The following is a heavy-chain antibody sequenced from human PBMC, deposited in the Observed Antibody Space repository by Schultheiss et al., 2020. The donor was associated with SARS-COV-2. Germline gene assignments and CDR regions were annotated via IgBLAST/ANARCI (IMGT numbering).Heavy chain of an antibody. CDR2: IYYSGST. V-gene: IGHV4-59*08. CDR3: ARGIVGATTDI. Sequence: GSLRLSCAASGFTVSSNYMSWVRQAPGKGLEWIGYIYYSGSTYYNPSLKSRVTISVDTSKNQFSLKLSSVTAADTAVYYCARGIVGATTDIWGQGTMVTVSS. CDR1: GFTVSSNY. D-gene: IGHD1-26*01. J-gene: IGHJ3*02.